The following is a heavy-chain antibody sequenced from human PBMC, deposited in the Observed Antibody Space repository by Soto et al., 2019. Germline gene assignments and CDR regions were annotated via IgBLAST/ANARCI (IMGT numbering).Heavy chain of an antibody. D-gene: IGHD5-12*01. Sequence: ASVKVSCKASGYTFTGYYMHWVRQAPGQGLEWMGWINPNSGGTNYAQKFQGWVTMTRDTSISTAYMELSRLRSDDTAVYYCARPNIVATPEGWYFDYWGQGTLVTVSS. CDR1: GYTFTGYY. CDR3: ARPNIVATPEGWYFDY. V-gene: IGHV1-2*04. CDR2: INPNSGGT. J-gene: IGHJ4*02.